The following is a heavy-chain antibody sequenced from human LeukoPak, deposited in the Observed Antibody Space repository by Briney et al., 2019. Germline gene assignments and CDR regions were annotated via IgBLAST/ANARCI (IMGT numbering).Heavy chain of an antibody. CDR1: GFTFSNFA. V-gene: IGHV3-23*01. D-gene: IGHD6-19*01. J-gene: IGHJ4*02. CDR2: ISGSGGST. CDR3: AKMVHTEQWLVPFDY. Sequence: SGGSLRLSCAAPGFTFSNFAMNWVRQAPGKGLEWVPTISGSGGSTYYADSVKGRFTISRDNSKNTLYLQMNSLRAEDTAVYYCAKMVHTEQWLVPFDYWGQGTLVTVSS.